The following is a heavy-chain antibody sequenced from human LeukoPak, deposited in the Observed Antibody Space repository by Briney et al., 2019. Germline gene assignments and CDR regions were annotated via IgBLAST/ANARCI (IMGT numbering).Heavy chain of an antibody. CDR1: GGSISTYY. V-gene: IGHV4-59*01. CDR3: ARSYGDYADLRRYYFDY. D-gene: IGHD4-17*01. CDR2: IFYIGST. Sequence: SETLSLTCTVSGGSISTYYWSWLRQSPGKGLEWIGHIFYIGSTNYNPSLTSRVTISVDRSKNQFSLKLRSVTAADTAVYYCARSYGDYADLRRYYFDYWGHGTLVTVSS. J-gene: IGHJ4*01.